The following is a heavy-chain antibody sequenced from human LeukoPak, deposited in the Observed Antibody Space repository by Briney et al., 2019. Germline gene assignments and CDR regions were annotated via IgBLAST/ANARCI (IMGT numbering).Heavy chain of an antibody. Sequence: GGSLRLSCAASGFTFRDYVISWVRQAPGKGLEWVSSISPTGDSTYYAGSVRGRFTLSRDNSKNTVYFQMNSQRAEDTAIYYCAQDWPSAVTTTPGFWGQGTMVIVSS. V-gene: IGHV3-23*01. J-gene: IGHJ3*01. CDR2: ISPTGDST. CDR3: AQDWPSAVTTTPGF. D-gene: IGHD4-17*01. CDR1: GFTFRDYV.